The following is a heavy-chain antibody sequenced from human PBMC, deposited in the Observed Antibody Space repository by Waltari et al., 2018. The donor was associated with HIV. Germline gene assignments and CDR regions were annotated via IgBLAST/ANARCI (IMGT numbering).Heavy chain of an antibody. Sequence: QVQLQESGPGLVKPSETLSLTCAVSGYSISSGYYWGWIRQPPGKGLAWIWSIYHSGSAHYNPSLTSRVTISVDTSKNQFALKLSAVTAADTAVYYCTRGADDSSSAGDYWGQGTLVTVSS. CDR1: GYSISSGYY. V-gene: IGHV4-38-2*01. CDR3: TRGADDSSSAGDY. CDR2: IYHSGSA. D-gene: IGHD6-6*01. J-gene: IGHJ4*02.